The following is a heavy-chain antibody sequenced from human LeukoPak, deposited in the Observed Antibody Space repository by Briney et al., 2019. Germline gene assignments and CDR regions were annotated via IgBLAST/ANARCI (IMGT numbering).Heavy chain of an antibody. J-gene: IGHJ3*02. CDR3: ARLSSAWLLSNRNAFDI. CDR1: GGSISSGSYY. CDR2: IYTSGST. D-gene: IGHD6-6*01. Sequence: SQTLSLTCTVSGGSISSGSYYWSWIRQPAGKGLEGIGRIYTSGSTNYNPSLKSRVTISVDTSKNQFSLKLSSVTAADTAVYYCARLSSAWLLSNRNAFDIWGQGTMVTVSS. V-gene: IGHV4-61*02.